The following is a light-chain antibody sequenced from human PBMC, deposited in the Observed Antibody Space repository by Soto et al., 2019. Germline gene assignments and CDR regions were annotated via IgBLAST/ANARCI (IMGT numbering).Light chain of an antibody. CDR1: SGHSSYA. J-gene: IGLJ1*01. CDR2: LNSDGSH. V-gene: IGLV4-69*01. Sequence: QSVLTQSPSASASLGASVKLTCTLSSGHSSYAIAWHQQQPEKGPRYLMKLNSDGSHNKGDGIPDRFSGSSSGAERYLTISCLQSEDESDYYCQTWVTGIYVFGTGTKLTVL. CDR3: QTWVTGIYV.